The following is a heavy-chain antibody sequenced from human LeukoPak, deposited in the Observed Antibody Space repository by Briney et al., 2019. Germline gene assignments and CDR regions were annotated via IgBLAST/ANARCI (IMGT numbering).Heavy chain of an antibody. J-gene: IGHJ4*02. D-gene: IGHD6-13*01. CDR1: GYTLTDYY. V-gene: IGHV1-2*02. CDR2: ITPSSGGT. Sequence: ASVKVSCKASGYTLTDYYIHWVRQAPGQGLEWMGWITPSSGGTIYAQKLQGRVTMTTDTSTSTAYMELRGLRSDDTAVYYCARDLRRGSSSWYVSGGDYWGQGTLVTVSS. CDR3: ARDLRRGSSSWYVSGGDY.